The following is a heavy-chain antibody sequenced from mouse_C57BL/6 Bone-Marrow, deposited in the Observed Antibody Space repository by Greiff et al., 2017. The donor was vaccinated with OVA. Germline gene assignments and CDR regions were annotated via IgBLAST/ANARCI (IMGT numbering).Heavy chain of an antibody. D-gene: IGHD2-5*01. J-gene: IGHJ3*01. CDR3: ARVYYSNSWFAY. Sequence: EVKLMESGGDLVKPGGSLKLSCAASGFTFSSYGMSWVRQTPDKRLEWVATISSGGSYTYYPDSVKGRFTISRDNAKNTLYLQMSSLKSEDTAMYYCARVYYSNSWFAYWGQGTLVTVSA. CDR1: GFTFSSYG. CDR2: ISSGGSYT. V-gene: IGHV5-6*01.